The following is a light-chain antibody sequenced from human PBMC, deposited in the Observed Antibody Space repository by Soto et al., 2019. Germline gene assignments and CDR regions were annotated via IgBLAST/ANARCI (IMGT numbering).Light chain of an antibody. CDR1: SSNIGSNY. V-gene: IGLV1-47*01. CDR3: SAWDDSLSGEV. J-gene: IGLJ1*01. CDR2: TND. Sequence: QSVLTQPPSASGTPGQRVTFSCSGSSSNIGSNYVYWYQQLPGTAPKLLIYTNDQRPSGFPDRFSGSKSGTSASLAISGLRSEDEADYYCSAWDDSLSGEVFGTGTKVTV.